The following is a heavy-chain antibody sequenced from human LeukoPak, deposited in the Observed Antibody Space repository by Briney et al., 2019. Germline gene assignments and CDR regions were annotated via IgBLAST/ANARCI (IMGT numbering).Heavy chain of an antibody. CDR2: IYYSGST. V-gene: IGHV4-39*01. CDR3: ARIVVVPAAIDY. J-gene: IGHJ4*02. Sequence: PSETLSLTCTVSGGSISSSSYYWGWIRQPPGKGLEWIGSIYYSGSTYYNPSLKSRVTISVDTSKNQFPLKLSSVTAADTAVYYCARIVVVPAAIDYWGQGTLVTVSS. CDR1: GGSISSSSYY. D-gene: IGHD2-2*01.